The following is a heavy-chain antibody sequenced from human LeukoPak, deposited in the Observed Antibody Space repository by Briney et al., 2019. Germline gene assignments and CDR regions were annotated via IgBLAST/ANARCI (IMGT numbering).Heavy chain of an antibody. CDR1: GFTFSSYW. V-gene: IGHV3-7*01. CDR3: ARDSSHYDFWSGYYMYFDY. J-gene: IGHJ4*02. D-gene: IGHD3-3*01. CDR2: IKQDGSEK. Sequence: GGSLRLSCVASGFTFSSYWMSWVRQAPGKGLEWVANIKQDGSEKYYVDSVKGRFTISRDNAKNSLYLQMNSLRAEDTAVYYCARDSSHYDFWSGYYMYFDYWGQGTLVTVSS.